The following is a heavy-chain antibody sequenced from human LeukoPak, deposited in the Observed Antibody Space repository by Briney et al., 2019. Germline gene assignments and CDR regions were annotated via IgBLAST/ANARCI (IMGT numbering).Heavy chain of an antibody. J-gene: IGHJ3*02. V-gene: IGHV1-24*01. CDR2: FDPEDGET. CDR1: GYTLTELS. D-gene: IGHD2-15*01. Sequence: ASVKVSCKVSGYTLTELSMHWVRQAPGKGLGWMGGFDPEDGETIYAQKFQGRVTMTEDTSTDTAYMELSSLRSEDTAVYYCATPTVVVVAASRAFDIWGQGTMVTVSS. CDR3: ATPTVVVVAASRAFDI.